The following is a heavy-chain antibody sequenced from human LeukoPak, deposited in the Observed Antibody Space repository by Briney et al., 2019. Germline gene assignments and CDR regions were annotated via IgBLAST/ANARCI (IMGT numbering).Heavy chain of an antibody. D-gene: IGHD3-22*01. CDR2: INSDGSST. J-gene: IGHJ4*02. CDR3: ARDIELAYYDSSGYNY. Sequence: GGSLRLSCAASGFTFSSYWMHWVRQAPGKGLVWVSRINSDGSSTTYADSVKGRFSISRDNAKNTLYLQMNGLRAEDTAVYYCARDIELAYYDSSGYNYWGQGTLVTVSS. V-gene: IGHV3-74*01. CDR1: GFTFSSYW.